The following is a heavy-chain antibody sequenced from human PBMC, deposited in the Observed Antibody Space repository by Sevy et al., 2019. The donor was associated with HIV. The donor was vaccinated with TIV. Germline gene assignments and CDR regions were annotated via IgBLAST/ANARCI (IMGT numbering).Heavy chain of an antibody. V-gene: IGHV3-33*01. CDR1: GFTFSSYG. J-gene: IGHJ4*02. CDR2: IWYDGSNK. D-gene: IGHD4-17*01. Sequence: GGSLRLSCAASGFTFSSYGMHWVRQPPGKGLEWVAVIWYDGSNKYYVDSVKGRFTISRDNSRNTLYLQMDSLRAEDTAVYYCARGASYGGKPSYDYWGQGTLVTVSS. CDR3: ARGASYGGKPSYDY.